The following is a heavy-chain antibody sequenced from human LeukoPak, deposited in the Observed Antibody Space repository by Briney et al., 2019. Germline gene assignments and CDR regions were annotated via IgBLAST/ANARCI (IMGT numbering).Heavy chain of an antibody. D-gene: IGHD7-27*01. J-gene: IGHJ4*02. CDR2: VSPPGGGT. V-gene: IGHV3-23*01. Sequence: GSLRLSCAASGFTFSSYSMNWVRQAPGKGLEWLSGVSPPGGGTYYADSVKGRFTISRDDSKNTLSLQMNSLRVEDTATYYCARDLAWGAFDYWGQGTLVTVSS. CDR1: GFTFSSYS. CDR3: ARDLAWGAFDY.